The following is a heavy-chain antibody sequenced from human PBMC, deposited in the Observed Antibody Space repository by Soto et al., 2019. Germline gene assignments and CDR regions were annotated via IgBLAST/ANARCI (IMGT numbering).Heavy chain of an antibody. CDR2: ISGSGIST. V-gene: IGHV3-23*01. D-gene: IGHD6-19*01. J-gene: IGHJ4*02. Sequence: EVQLLESGGGLVQPGGSLRLSCAASGFTFYNYAMTWVRQGPGKGLEWVSVISGSGISTYYEDSVKGRFTISRDNSKNTLSLQMGNPRAKGTAVYYCGKAGKAVAGDSLDYWGQGMLVTVSP. CDR3: GKAGKAVAGDSLDY. CDR1: GFTFYNYA.